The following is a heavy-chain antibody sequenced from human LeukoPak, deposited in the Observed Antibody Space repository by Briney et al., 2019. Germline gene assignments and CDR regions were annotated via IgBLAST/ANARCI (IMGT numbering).Heavy chain of an antibody. J-gene: IGHJ6*02. CDR2: MNPNSGNT. CDR1: GYTFTSYD. CDR3: ARVVTTGLYYYYGMDV. V-gene: IGHV1-8*01. D-gene: IGHD4-11*01. Sequence: GASVKVSCKASGYTFTSYDINWVRQATGQGLEWMGWMNPNSGNTGYAQKFQGRVTITADESTSTAYMELSSLRSEDTAVYYCARVVTTGLYYYYGMDVWGQGTTVTVSS.